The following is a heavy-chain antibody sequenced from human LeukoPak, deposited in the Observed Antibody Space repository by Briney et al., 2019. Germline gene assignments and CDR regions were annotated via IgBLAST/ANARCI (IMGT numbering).Heavy chain of an antibody. Sequence: PGGSLRLSCAASGFTFSTYGMSWVRQAPGKGLEWVSVIRGSGDSTYYADSVKGRFTTSRDNSKNTLYLQMNSLRAEDTAVYYCAKEVVAAAAFAEYFQHWGQGTLVTVSS. D-gene: IGHD6-13*01. V-gene: IGHV3-23*01. CDR3: AKEVVAAAAFAEYFQH. CDR2: IRGSGDST. J-gene: IGHJ1*01. CDR1: GFTFSTYG.